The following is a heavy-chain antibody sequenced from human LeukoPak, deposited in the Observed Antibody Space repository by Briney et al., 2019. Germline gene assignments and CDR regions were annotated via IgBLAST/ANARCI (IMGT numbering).Heavy chain of an antibody. D-gene: IGHD3-22*01. CDR3: ARVARGHPAYYYDSSGYGDY. J-gene: IGHJ4*02. V-gene: IGHV4-59*08. CDR1: GGSISSYY. CDR2: IYYSGST. Sequence: SSETLSLTCTVSGGSISSYYWSWIRQPPGKGLEWIGYIYYSGSTNYNPSLKSRVTISVDTSKNQFSLKLSSVTAADTAVYYCARVARGHPAYYYDSSGYGDYWGQGTLVTVSS.